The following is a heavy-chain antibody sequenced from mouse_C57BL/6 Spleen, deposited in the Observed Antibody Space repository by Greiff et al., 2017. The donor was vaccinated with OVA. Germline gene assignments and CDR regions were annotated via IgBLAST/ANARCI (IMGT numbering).Heavy chain of an antibody. J-gene: IGHJ3*01. CDR3: ASWSTTVVATERFAY. Sequence: QVQLQQSGPELVKPGASVKISCKASGYAFSSSWMNWVKQRPGKGLEWIGRIYPGDGDTNYNGKFKGQATLTADKSSSTAYMQLSSLTSEDSAVYFCASWSTTVVATERFAYWGQGTLVTVSA. V-gene: IGHV1-82*01. CDR2: IYPGDGDT. D-gene: IGHD1-1*01. CDR1: GYAFSSSW.